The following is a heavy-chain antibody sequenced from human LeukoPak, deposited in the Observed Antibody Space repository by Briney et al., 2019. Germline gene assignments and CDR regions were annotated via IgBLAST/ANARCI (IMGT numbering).Heavy chain of an antibody. CDR1: GCTFTSYY. Sequence: ASVKVSCKASGCTFTSYYMHWVRQAPGQGLEWMGIINPSGGSTSYAQKFQDRVTMTRDTSTSTVYMELSSLRSEDTAVYYCARDSSGWFLPDYWGQGTLVTVSS. V-gene: IGHV1-46*01. CDR3: ARDSSGWFLPDY. CDR2: INPSGGST. D-gene: IGHD6-19*01. J-gene: IGHJ4*02.